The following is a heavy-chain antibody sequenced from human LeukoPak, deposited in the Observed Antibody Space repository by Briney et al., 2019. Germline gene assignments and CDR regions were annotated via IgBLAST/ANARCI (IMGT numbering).Heavy chain of an antibody. J-gene: IGHJ4*02. V-gene: IGHV4-39*01. D-gene: IGHD1/OR15-1a*01. CDR1: GDSLSSGTYY. CDR2: IYYNGRT. Sequence: SETLSLTCTVSGDSLSSGTYYWGWIRQPPEKGLEWVGSIYYNGRTYYNPSLKSRVTISADTSKNQFSLKLSSVTAADTAVYYCARRRTTFFDYWGQGIQVTVSP. CDR3: ARRRTTFFDY.